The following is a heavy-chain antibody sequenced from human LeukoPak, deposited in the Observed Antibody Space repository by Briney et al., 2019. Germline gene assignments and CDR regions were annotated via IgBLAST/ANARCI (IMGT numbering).Heavy chain of an antibody. V-gene: IGHV3-23*01. CDR3: AKRYYGSETYFALDI. D-gene: IGHD3-10*01. CDR1: GFTFSNYG. J-gene: IGHJ3*02. CDR2: VTGGGTGT. Sequence: GGSLRLSCAASGFTFSNYGMYWVRQAPGEGLEWVSAVTGGGTGTYYADSVKGRFTISRDNSKNTLHLQMNSLRAEDTAVYFCAKRYYGSETYFALDIWGQGTVVTVSS.